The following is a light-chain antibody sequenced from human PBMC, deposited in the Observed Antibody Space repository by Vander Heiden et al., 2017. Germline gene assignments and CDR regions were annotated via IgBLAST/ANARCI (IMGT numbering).Light chain of an antibody. CDR3: HQSYIPSWT. CDR2: AAS. CDR1: QYISTY. J-gene: IGKJ1*01. Sequence: DIQMTPSPPSLPASEGDRGTITARASQYISTYLNWYQQKPGKAPTLLIYAASSLQSGVPSRFSGSGSGTDFTLTISNPRPEDFAIYYCHQSYIPSWTFGQGTNVEIK. V-gene: IGKV1-39*01.